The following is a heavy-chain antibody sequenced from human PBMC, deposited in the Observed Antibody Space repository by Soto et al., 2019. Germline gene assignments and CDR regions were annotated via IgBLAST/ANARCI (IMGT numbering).Heavy chain of an antibody. V-gene: IGHV3-23*01. CDR3: GKDQSNLGWFDP. Sequence: PGGSLRLSCAASGFSFVNYTMHWVRQTPGKGLEWVSSISGSGEDTYYGDTGKGRFTISRDNLKNVLFLQMDSLRAEDTAIYFCGKDQSNLGWFDPWGQGTLVTVSS. D-gene: IGHD4-4*01. CDR2: ISGSGEDT. CDR1: GFSFVNYT. J-gene: IGHJ5*02.